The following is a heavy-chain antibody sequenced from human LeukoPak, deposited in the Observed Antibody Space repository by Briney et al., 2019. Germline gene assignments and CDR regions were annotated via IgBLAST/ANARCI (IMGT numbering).Heavy chain of an antibody. J-gene: IGHJ4*02. CDR2: INNSGGST. D-gene: IGHD3-10*01. CDR1: GFTFSNYA. V-gene: IGHV3-23*01. CDR3: VRGGYSSFDY. Sequence: GGSLRLSCAASGFTFSNYAMSWVRQAPGKGLEWVSSINNSGGSTYYADSVKGRFTISRDNSKNSLYLQMNSLGAEDTAVYYCVRGGYSSFDYWGQGTLVTVSS.